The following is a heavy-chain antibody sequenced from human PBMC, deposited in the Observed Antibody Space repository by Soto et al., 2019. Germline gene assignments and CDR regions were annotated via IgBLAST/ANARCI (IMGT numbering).Heavy chain of an antibody. J-gene: IGHJ5*02. Sequence: LSLTCAASGFTFSSYWMHWVRQAPGKGLEWVSAISGSGGSTYYADSVKGRFTISRDNSKNTLYLQMNSLRAEDTAVYYCAKPVQLDDPWGQGTLVTVSS. CDR1: GFTFSSYW. D-gene: IGHD1-1*01. V-gene: IGHV3-23*01. CDR3: AKPVQLDDP. CDR2: ISGSGGST.